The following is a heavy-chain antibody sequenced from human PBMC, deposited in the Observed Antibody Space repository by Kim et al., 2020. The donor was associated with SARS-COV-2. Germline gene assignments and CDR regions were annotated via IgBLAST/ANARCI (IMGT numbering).Heavy chain of an antibody. CDR2: IHHSGST. Sequence: SETLSLTCAVSGGSISSSNWWSWVRQPPGKGLEWIGEIHHSGSTNYNPSPKSRVTISVDKSKNQFSLKLSSVTAADTAVYYCARLLWFGESWCDPWGQGTLVTVSS. V-gene: IGHV4-4*02. D-gene: IGHD3-10*01. J-gene: IGHJ5*02. CDR1: GGSISSSNW. CDR3: ARLLWFGESWCDP.